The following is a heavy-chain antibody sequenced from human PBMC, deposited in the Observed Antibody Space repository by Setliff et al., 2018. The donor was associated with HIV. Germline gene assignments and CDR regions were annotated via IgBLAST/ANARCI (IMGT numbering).Heavy chain of an antibody. Sequence: SVKVSCKASGGTFTSSAMSWVRQARGQGLEWMGAIIPALGTANYAQKFQGRVTMTTDESTSTAYMELSGLRSEDTAVYFCARDGLLVAGIRFDYWGQGTLVTVSS. CDR2: IIPALGTA. J-gene: IGHJ4*01. CDR1: GGTFTSSA. CDR3: ARDGLLVAGIRFDY. D-gene: IGHD6-19*01. V-gene: IGHV1-69*05.